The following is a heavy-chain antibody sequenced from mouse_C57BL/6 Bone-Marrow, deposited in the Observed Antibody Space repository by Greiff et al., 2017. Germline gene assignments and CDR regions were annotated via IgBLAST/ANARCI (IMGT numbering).Heavy chain of an antibody. Sequence: VQLQQPGTELVKPAASVKLSCKASSYTFTSSWMHWVKQRPGQGLEWIGNIKPSNGGTNYNDKFNSNATLTIANFSSTANMQLSSLTSEDSADYYCAREKGLPRGYWGQGTTLTGSS. D-gene: IGHD5-5*01. CDR3: AREKGLPRGY. CDR2: IKPSNGGT. J-gene: IGHJ2*01. CDR1: SYTFTSSW. V-gene: IGHV1-53*01.